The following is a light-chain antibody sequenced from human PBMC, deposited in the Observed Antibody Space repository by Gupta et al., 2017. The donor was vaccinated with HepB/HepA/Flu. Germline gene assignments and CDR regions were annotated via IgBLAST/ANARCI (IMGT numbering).Light chain of an antibody. Sequence: QSALTQPASVSGSVGQSITISCSGSNSDVGGYNFVSWLRHRPGDVPKLLIYDVSQLPSGVSFRFSGYKSGYSDSLTIYAPHHADDATYYCAADTYSSYSNTNNPYILFGGGTKLTVL. CDR1: NSDVGGYNF. V-gene: IGLV2-14*01. J-gene: IGLJ2*01. CDR3: AADTYSSYSNTNNPYIL. CDR2: DVS.